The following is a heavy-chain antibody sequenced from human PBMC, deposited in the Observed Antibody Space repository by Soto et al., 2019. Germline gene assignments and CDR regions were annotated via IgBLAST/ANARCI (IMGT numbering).Heavy chain of an antibody. Sequence: ASVKVSCKASGGTFSSYAISWVRQAPGQGPEWMGGIIPIFGTANYAQKFQGRVTITADKSTSTAYMELSSLRSEDTAVYYCANSPRLIAAAGTDWFDPWGQGTLVTVSS. CDR3: ANSPRLIAAAGTDWFDP. J-gene: IGHJ5*02. D-gene: IGHD6-13*01. CDR1: GGTFSSYA. CDR2: IIPIFGTA. V-gene: IGHV1-69*06.